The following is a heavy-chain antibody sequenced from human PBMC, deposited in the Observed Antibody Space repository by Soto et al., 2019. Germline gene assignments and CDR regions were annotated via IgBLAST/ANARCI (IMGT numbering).Heavy chain of an antibody. Sequence: GGSLRLSCAASGFTFSTYWMHWVRQAPGKGLVWVSRINSDGSITTYADSVKGRFTISRDNSKNTLYLQMNSLRAEDTAVYYCAKNWDTTSSSSSHWGQGTLVTVSS. CDR1: GFTFSTYW. CDR3: AKNWDTTSSSSSH. D-gene: IGHD6-6*01. CDR2: INSDGSIT. V-gene: IGHV3-74*03. J-gene: IGHJ4*02.